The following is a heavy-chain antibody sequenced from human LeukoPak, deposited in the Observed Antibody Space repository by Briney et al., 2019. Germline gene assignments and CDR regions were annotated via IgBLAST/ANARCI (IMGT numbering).Heavy chain of an antibody. CDR1: GGSISSGDYY. CDR2: IYYSGST. V-gene: IGHV4-30-4*01. Sequence: PSQTLSLTCTVSGGSISSGDYYWSWIRQPPGKGLEWIGYIYYSGSTYYNPSLKSRVTISVDTSKNQFSLKLSSVTAADTAVYYCARAEYYYDSSGILRPYYFDYWGQGTLVTVSS. J-gene: IGHJ4*02. CDR3: ARAEYYYDSSGILRPYYFDY. D-gene: IGHD3-22*01.